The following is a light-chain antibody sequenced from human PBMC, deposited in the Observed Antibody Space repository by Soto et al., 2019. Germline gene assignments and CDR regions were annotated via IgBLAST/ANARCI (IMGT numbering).Light chain of an antibody. V-gene: IGLV1-40*01. CDR1: SSNIGADYV. CDR2: DVT. J-gene: IGLJ2*01. CDR3: QSYDTSLRGSVV. Sequence: QSVLTQPPSVSGAPGQRVTISCTGSSSNIGADYVVHWYQQLPGTAPKLLIYDVTSRPSGVPDRFSGSKSGTSASLAITGLQAEDEADYYCQSYDTSLRGSVVFGGGTKLTVL.